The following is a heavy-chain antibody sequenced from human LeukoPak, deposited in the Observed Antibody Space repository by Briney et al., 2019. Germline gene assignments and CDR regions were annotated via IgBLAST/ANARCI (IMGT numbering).Heavy chain of an antibody. J-gene: IGHJ4*02. D-gene: IGHD6-13*01. CDR1: GGSFSGYY. Sequence: KTSETLSLTCAVYGGSFSGYYWSWIRQPPGKGLEWIGEINHSGSTNYNPSLKSRVTISVDTSKNQFSLKLSSVTAADTAVYYCARGLSSSFLVDYWGQGTLVTVSS. CDR3: ARGLSSSFLVDY. CDR2: INHSGST. V-gene: IGHV4-34*01.